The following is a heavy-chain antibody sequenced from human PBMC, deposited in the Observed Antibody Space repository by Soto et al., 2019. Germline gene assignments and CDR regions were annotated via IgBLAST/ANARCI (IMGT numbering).Heavy chain of an antibody. CDR1: GGSMSSYY. D-gene: IGHD3-10*01. V-gene: IGHV4-59*01. J-gene: IGHJ4*02. Sequence: QVQLQESGPGLVKPSETLSLTCTFSGGSMSSYYWTWIRQPPGKGLEWIGYVYYSSGSTNYNPSLKGRVSISVEASKKQFSLSLPSVTAADTAVYYCARGTTYYRQIDYWGQGTLVTVSS. CDR3: ARGTTYYRQIDY. CDR2: VYYSSGST.